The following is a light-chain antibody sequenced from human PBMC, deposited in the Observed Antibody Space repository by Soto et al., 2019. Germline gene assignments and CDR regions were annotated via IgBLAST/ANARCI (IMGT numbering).Light chain of an antibody. CDR1: QSVGNS. Sequence: EIVMTQSPDALSVSPGERASLSGRASQSVGNSVAWYQLKPGQSPRLLIFNASARASGIPTRFSGSGSGPDFTLTISSLHSEDFAMYYCQQYNQWWTFGQGTKVDIK. CDR2: NAS. V-gene: IGKV3-15*01. CDR3: QQYNQWWT. J-gene: IGKJ1*01.